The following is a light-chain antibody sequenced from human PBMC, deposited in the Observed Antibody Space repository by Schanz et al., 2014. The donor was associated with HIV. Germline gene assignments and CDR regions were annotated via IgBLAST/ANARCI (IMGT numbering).Light chain of an antibody. CDR3: SSYAGSNNLRV. CDR2: NDN. J-gene: IGLJ2*01. V-gene: IGLV1-44*01. CDR1: SSNIGTYN. Sequence: QSVLTQPPSTSGTPGQRVAISCSGSSSNIGTYNVNWYQQLPGTAPRLLIHNDNQRPSGVPDRFSGSKSGTSASLAISGLQSEDEADYYCSSYAGSNNLRVFGGGTKVTVL.